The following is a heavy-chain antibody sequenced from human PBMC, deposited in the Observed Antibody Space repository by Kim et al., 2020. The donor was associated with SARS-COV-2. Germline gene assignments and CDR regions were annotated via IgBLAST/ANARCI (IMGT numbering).Heavy chain of an antibody. CDR3: AKGPGLLWFGREFDY. CDR2: ISGSGGST. D-gene: IGHD3-10*01. V-gene: IGHV3-23*01. Sequence: GGSLRLSCAASGFTFSSYAMSWVRQAPGKGLEWVSAISGSGGSTYYADSVKGRFTISRDNSKNTLYLQMNSLRAEDTAVYYCAKGPGLLWFGREFDYWGQGTLVTVSS. CDR1: GFTFSSYA. J-gene: IGHJ4*02.